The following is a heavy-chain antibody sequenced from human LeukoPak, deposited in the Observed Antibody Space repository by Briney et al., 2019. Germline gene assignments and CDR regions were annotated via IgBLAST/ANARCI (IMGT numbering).Heavy chain of an antibody. CDR2: MNPNSGNT. Sequence: ASVKVSCKASGYTSTSYGISWVRQATGQGLEWMGWMNPNSGNTGYAQKFQGRVTMTRNTSISTAYMELSSLRSEDTAVYYCARQVRTEMDVWGQGTTVTVSS. V-gene: IGHV1-8*02. CDR1: GYTSTSYG. J-gene: IGHJ6*02. CDR3: ARQVRTEMDV.